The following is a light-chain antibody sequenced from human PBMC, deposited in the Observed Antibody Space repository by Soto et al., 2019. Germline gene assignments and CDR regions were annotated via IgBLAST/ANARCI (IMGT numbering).Light chain of an antibody. CDR3: QQCYSSAT. Sequence: DIQMTQSPSSLSASVGDRVTITCRASQSISDYLNWYQQKPGKAPKRLIHTASSLKTGVPSRFSGSGSGTDVTLSISSLDPEDSATYYCQQCYSSATFGRGTKVELK. J-gene: IGKJ1*01. CDR1: QSISDY. CDR2: TAS. V-gene: IGKV1-39*01.